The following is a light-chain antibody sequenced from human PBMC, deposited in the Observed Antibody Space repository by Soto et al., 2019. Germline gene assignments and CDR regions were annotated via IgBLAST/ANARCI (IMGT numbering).Light chain of an antibody. V-gene: IGKV1-27*01. Sequence: DLQMTQSPSSLSAFVGDRVTITCRASQGISTSLAWYQQKPGKVPKLLIYGASTLLSGVPSRFSGSGSGTDFTLTISSLQPEDVATYYCQKYTSDPFFGPGTKVEIK. CDR1: QGISTS. CDR2: GAS. CDR3: QKYTSDPF. J-gene: IGKJ3*01.